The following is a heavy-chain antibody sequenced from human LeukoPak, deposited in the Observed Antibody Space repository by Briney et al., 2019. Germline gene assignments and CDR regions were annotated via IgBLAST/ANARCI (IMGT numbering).Heavy chain of an antibody. V-gene: IGHV3-23*01. D-gene: IGHD2-15*01. J-gene: IGHJ4*02. CDR2: ISGGAGST. CDR3: AKSGLNRFDY. CDR1: GFTFSSYG. Sequence: GGSLRLSCAASGFTFSSYGMHWARQAPGKGLEWVSAISGGAGSTYYADSMKGRFTVSGDNSKNTLFLQMNSLRAEDTAVYYCAKSGLNRFDYWGQGTLVTVSS.